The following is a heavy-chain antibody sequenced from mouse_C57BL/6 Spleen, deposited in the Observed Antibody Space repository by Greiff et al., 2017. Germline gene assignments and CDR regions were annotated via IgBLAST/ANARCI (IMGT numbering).Heavy chain of an antibody. J-gene: IGHJ2*01. CDR1: GYTFTSYT. Sequence: LVESGAELARPGASVKMSCKASGYTFTSYTMHWVKQRPGQGLEWIGYINPSSGYTKYNQKFKDKATLTADKSSSTAYMQLSSLTSEDSAVYYCARNEAQDYGGQGTTLTVSS. CDR2: INPSSGYT. D-gene: IGHD3-2*02. V-gene: IGHV1-4*01. CDR3: ARNEAQDY.